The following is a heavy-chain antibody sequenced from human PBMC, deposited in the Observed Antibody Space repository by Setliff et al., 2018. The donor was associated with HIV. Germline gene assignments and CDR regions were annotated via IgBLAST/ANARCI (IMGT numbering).Heavy chain of an antibody. D-gene: IGHD3-10*01. Sequence: PGGSLRLSCAASGFTFSSYSMNWVRQAPGKGLEWVSSISSSSSYIYYADSVKGRFTISRDNAKNSLYLQMNSLRAEDTAVYYCARVLRITIIRGPNWFDPWGQGTLVTVSS. V-gene: IGHV3-21*01. CDR2: ISSSSSYI. CDR1: GFTFSSYS. J-gene: IGHJ5*02. CDR3: ARVLRITIIRGPNWFDP.